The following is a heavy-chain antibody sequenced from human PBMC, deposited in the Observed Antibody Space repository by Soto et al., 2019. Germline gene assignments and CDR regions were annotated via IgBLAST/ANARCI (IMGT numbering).Heavy chain of an antibody. D-gene: IGHD3-22*01. Sequence: GGSLRLSCAASGFTFSSYWMSWVRQAPGKGLEWVANIKQDGSEKYYVDSVKGRFTISRDNAKNSLYLQMNSLRAEDTAVYYCARVEYYYDSSGYDAFDIWGQGTMVTVSS. CDR3: ARVEYYYDSSGYDAFDI. CDR1: GFTFSSYW. J-gene: IGHJ3*02. CDR2: IKQDGSEK. V-gene: IGHV3-7*01.